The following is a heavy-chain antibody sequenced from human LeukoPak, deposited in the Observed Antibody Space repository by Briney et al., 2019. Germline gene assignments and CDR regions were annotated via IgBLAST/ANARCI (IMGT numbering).Heavy chain of an antibody. CDR3: AKDGRSSWAENWFDP. CDR1: GFTFSRFW. D-gene: IGHD6-13*01. CDR2: IQYDGTNK. J-gene: IGHJ5*02. V-gene: IGHV3-30*02. Sequence: GGSLRLSCATSGFTFSRFWMSWVRQAPGKGLEWVTFIQYDGTNKYYADSVKGRFTISRDNSKNTLYLQMNSLRPEDTAVYYCAKDGRSSWAENWFDPWGQGTLVTVSS.